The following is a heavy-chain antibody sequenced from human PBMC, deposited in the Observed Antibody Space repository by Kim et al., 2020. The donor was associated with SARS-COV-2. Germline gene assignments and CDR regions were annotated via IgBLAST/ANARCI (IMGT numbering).Heavy chain of an antibody. CDR3: GSSAG. D-gene: IGHD3-10*01. Sequence: GGSLRLSCVASGFTFTNYWMSWVRQAPGKGLEWVANVKPDGSEKYYVDSVKGRFVISRDNAKNSLYLEMNSLRAEDTGVYYCGSSAGWGQGTLVTVSS. CDR2: VKPDGSEK. V-gene: IGHV3-7*01. J-gene: IGHJ4*02. CDR1: GFTFTNYW.